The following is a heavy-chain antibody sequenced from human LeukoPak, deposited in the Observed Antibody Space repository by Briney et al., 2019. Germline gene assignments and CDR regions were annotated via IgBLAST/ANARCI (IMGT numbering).Heavy chain of an antibody. J-gene: IGHJ3*01. Sequence: GGSLRLSCAASGFTFSTYAMSWVRQAPGKGLEWVSAISGSGGSLYYADSVKGRFTISRDNSKNTLHLQMNSLRAEDTAVYYCAKLVSGYTNDACDFWGQGTMVTVSS. CDR1: GFTFSTYA. CDR3: AKLVSGYTNDACDF. V-gene: IGHV3-23*01. CDR2: ISGSGGSL. D-gene: IGHD3-3*01.